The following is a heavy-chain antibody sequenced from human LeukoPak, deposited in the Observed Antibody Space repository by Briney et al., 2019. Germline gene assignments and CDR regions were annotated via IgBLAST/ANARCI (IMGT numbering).Heavy chain of an antibody. D-gene: IGHD4-17*01. CDR1: GGSISSSYYY. CDR2: IYSSGST. Sequence: SETLSLTCTVSGGSISSSYYYWGWIRQPPGKGLEWIGSIYSSGSTYYNPSLKSRVTISVDTSKNQFSLKLTSVTAADTAEYYCARHYGPWGQGTLVTVSS. J-gene: IGHJ5*02. CDR3: ARHYGP. V-gene: IGHV4-39*01.